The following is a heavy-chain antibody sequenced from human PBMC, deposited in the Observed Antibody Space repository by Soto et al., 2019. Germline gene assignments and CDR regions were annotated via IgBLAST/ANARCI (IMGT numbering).Heavy chain of an antibody. V-gene: IGHV3-23*01. CDR1: GFTFSDFA. Sequence: GSLRLSCLASGFTFSDFAMTWVRHVPGRGLEWVASLDGAGGSTYYAESVRGRFSISRDNSQNALFLQMKRLTVDDTAIYYCAAPRDEYGSGVSWFTYGMDIWGQGTTVTVSS. CDR3: AAPRDEYGSGVSWFTYGMDI. D-gene: IGHD3-10*01. CDR2: LDGAGGST. J-gene: IGHJ6*02.